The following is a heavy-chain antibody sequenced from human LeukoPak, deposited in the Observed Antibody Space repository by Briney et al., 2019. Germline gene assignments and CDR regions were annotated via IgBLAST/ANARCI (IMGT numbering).Heavy chain of an antibody. CDR1: GYTFTSYA. CDR3: AREHDYGDSNAFDI. Sequence: ASVKVSCKASGYTFTSYAMNWVRQAPGQGLEWMGWINTNTGNTTYAQRFTGRFVFSLDTSVSTAYLQISSLKTEDTAVYYCAREHDYGDSNAFDIWGQGTMVTVSS. V-gene: IGHV7-4-1*02. CDR2: INTNTGNT. J-gene: IGHJ3*02. D-gene: IGHD4-17*01.